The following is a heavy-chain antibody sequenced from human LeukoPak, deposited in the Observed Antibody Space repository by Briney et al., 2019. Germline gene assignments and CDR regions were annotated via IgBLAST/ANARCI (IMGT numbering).Heavy chain of an antibody. D-gene: IGHD6-19*01. Sequence: QPGGSLRLSCAASGFTFSIYGTHWVRQAPGKGLEWVAVIANDGKTTYYADSVKGRFTISRDNSKNTLYLQMNSLRAEDTAVYYCARDREWLAHFDYWGQGTLVTVSS. CDR1: GFTFSIYG. CDR3: ARDREWLAHFDY. CDR2: IANDGKTT. J-gene: IGHJ4*02. V-gene: IGHV3-30*03.